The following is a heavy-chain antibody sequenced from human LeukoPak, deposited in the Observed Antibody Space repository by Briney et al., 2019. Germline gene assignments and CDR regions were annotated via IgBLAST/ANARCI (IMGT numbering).Heavy chain of an antibody. Sequence: SETLSLTCTVSGGSISSSSYYWGRIRQPPGKGLEWIGSTFYSGSTYYNPSLKSRVTISVDTSKNQFSLKLSSVTAADTAVYYCARRTDFWSGLINYWGQGTLVTVSS. D-gene: IGHD3-3*01. CDR2: TFYSGST. V-gene: IGHV4-39*01. CDR3: ARRTDFWSGLINY. CDR1: GGSISSSSYY. J-gene: IGHJ4*02.